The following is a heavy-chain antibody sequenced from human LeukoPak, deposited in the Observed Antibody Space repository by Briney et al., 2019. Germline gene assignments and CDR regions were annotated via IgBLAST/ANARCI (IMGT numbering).Heavy chain of an antibody. CDR1: GLTFSNYA. Sequence: EGSLRLSCAASGLTFSNYAMNWVRQAPGKGLEWVSSITGSGGSTYYADSVKGRFTISRDSSKNTLYLQMNSLRAEDTAVYYCAKGLLVDPGWGQGTLVTVSS. V-gene: IGHV3-23*01. D-gene: IGHD2-8*01. CDR2: ITGSGGST. J-gene: IGHJ4*02. CDR3: AKGLLVDPG.